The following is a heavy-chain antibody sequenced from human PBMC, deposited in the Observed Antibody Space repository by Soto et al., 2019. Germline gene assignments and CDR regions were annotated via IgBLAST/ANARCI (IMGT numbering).Heavy chain of an antibody. D-gene: IGHD6-19*01. Sequence: SETLSLTCAVSGDSITTNKWWSWVRQPPGKGLEWIGEVYHTGLTNYNSSLKSRVTMSVDTSKNQFSLKLTSVTAADTAMYYCARDVAVPGESDRFDQWGQGTLVTVSS. J-gene: IGHJ4*02. CDR2: VYHTGLT. V-gene: IGHV4-4*02. CDR1: GDSITTNKW. CDR3: ARDVAVPGESDRFDQ.